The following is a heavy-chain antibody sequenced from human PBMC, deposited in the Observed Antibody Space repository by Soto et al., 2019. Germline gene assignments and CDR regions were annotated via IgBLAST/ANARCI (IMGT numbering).Heavy chain of an antibody. CDR2: ISGSGGST. Sequence: EVQLLESGGGLVQPGGSLRLSCAASGFTFSSYAMSWVRQAPGKGLEWVSAISGSGGSTYYADSVKGRFTISRDNSKNTLYLQMNSLRAEDTAVYYCAKEGYCTNGVCYMFRVDYWGQGTLVTVSS. V-gene: IGHV3-23*01. J-gene: IGHJ4*02. D-gene: IGHD2-8*01. CDR3: AKEGYCTNGVCYMFRVDY. CDR1: GFTFSSYA.